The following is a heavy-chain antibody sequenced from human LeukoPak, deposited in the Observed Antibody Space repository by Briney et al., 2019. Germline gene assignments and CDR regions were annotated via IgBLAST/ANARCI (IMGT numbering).Heavy chain of an antibody. D-gene: IGHD3-3*01. J-gene: IGHJ4*02. Sequence: GGSLRLSCAASGFTFSSYAMSWVRQAPGKGLEWVSAIRGSGGSTYYADSVKGRFTISRDNSKNTLYLQMNSLRAEDTAVYYCAKGSEVLWSGYYSIYWGQGTLVTVSS. CDR2: IRGSGGST. CDR1: GFTFSSYA. V-gene: IGHV3-23*01. CDR3: AKGSEVLWSGYYSIY.